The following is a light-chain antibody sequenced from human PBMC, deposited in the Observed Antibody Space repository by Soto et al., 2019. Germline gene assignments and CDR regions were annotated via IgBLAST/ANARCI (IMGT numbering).Light chain of an antibody. CDR3: QQYNNYSWT. CDR1: QSISSW. CDR2: KAY. Sequence: DIQMTQSPSTLSASVGDRVTITCRASQSISSWLAWYQQKPGKAPKFLIYKAYSLESVVPSRFSGSGSGTEFTLNISSLQPDDFATYDCQQYNNYSWTFGQGTKVEIK. V-gene: IGKV1-5*03. J-gene: IGKJ1*01.